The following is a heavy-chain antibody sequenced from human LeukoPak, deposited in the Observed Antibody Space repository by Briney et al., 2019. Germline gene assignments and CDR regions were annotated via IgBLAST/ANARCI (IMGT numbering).Heavy chain of an antibody. J-gene: IGHJ4*02. CDR1: GGSFSGYY. Sequence: SETLSLTCAVYGGSFSGYYWSWIRQPPGKGLEWIGEINHSGSTNYNPSLKSRVTISVGTSKNQFSLKLSSVTAADTAVYYCASAHDRLDYWGQGTLVTVSS. CDR3: ASAHDRLDY. CDR2: INHSGST. D-gene: IGHD3-3*01. V-gene: IGHV4-34*01.